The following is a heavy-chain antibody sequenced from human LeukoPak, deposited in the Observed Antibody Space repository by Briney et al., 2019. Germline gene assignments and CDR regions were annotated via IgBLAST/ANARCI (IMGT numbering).Heavy chain of an antibody. CDR2: INHSGST. J-gene: IGHJ5*02. D-gene: IGHD1-26*01. CDR3: AREQWEPRGT. V-gene: IGHV4-34*01. Sequence: SETLSLTCAVYGGSFSGYYWSWIRQPPGKGLEWIGEINHSGSTNYNPSLKSRVTISVDTSKNQFSLKLSSVTAAGTAVYYCAREQWEPRGTWGQGALVTVSS. CDR1: GGSFSGYY.